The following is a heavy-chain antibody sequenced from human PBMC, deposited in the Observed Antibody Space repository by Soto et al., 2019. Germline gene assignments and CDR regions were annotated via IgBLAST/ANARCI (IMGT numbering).Heavy chain of an antibody. Sequence: SETLSLTCTVSGGSISSYYWSWIRQPPGKGLEWIGYIYYSGSTNYNPSLKSRVTISVDTSKNQFSLKLSSVTAADTAVYYCARHVGDYDILTGYYKRSADDAFDIWGQGTMVTVSS. CDR3: ARHVGDYDILTGYYKRSADDAFDI. J-gene: IGHJ3*02. CDR2: IYYSGST. CDR1: GGSISSYY. V-gene: IGHV4-59*08. D-gene: IGHD3-9*01.